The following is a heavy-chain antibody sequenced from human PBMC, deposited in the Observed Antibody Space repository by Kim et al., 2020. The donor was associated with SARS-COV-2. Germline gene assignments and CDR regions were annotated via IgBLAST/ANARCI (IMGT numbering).Heavy chain of an antibody. J-gene: IGHJ3*02. CDR3: AATRVGYCSSTSCYIPSDAFDI. CDR1: GFTFSDYY. Sequence: GGSLRLSCAASGFTFSDYYMSWIRQAPGKGLEWVSYISSSGSTIYYADSVKGRFTISRDNAKNSLYLQMNSLRAEDTAVYYCAATRVGYCSSTSCYIPSDAFDIWGQGTMVTVSS. CDR2: ISSSGSTI. D-gene: IGHD2-2*02. V-gene: IGHV3-11*01.